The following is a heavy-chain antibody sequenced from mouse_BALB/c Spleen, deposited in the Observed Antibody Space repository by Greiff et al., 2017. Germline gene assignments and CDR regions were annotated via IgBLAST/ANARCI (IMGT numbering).Heavy chain of an antibody. V-gene: IGHV1-5*01. CDR1: GYSFTSYW. CDR2: IYPGNSDT. Sequence: EVQLVESGTVLARPGASVKMSCKASGYSFTSYWMHWVKQRPGQGLEWIGAIYPGNSDTSYNQKFKGKAKLTAVTSASTAYMELSSLTNEDSAVYYCTTLLSTGLFDYWGQGTTLTVSS. J-gene: IGHJ2*01. D-gene: IGHD4-1*02. CDR3: TTLLSTGLFDY.